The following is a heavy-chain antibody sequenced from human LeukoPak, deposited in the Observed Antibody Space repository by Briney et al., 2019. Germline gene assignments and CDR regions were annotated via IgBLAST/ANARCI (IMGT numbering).Heavy chain of an antibody. Sequence: SETLSLTCTVSGGSISSSSYYWGWIRQPPGKGLEWIGSIYYSGSTYYNPSLKSRVTISVDTSKNQSSLKLSSVTAADTAVYYCARLYSSGWWYDYWGQGTLVTVSS. CDR2: IYYSGST. CDR1: GGSISSSSYY. D-gene: IGHD6-19*01. J-gene: IGHJ4*02. V-gene: IGHV4-39*01. CDR3: ARLYSSGWWYDY.